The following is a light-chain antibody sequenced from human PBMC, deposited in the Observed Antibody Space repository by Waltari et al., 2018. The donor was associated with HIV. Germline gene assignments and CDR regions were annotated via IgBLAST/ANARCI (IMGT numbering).Light chain of an antibody. CDR1: QSISSD. Sequence: ETVMTKSPATLLVSPGERATLLCRASQSISSDVAWYQQKPGQAPRLLMYDASTRATGIPARFSGSGSGTEFTLTISSLQSEDFAVYYCQQYNNWPPGYTFGQGTKLQIK. CDR2: DAS. J-gene: IGKJ2*01. CDR3: QQYNNWPPGYT. V-gene: IGKV3-15*01.